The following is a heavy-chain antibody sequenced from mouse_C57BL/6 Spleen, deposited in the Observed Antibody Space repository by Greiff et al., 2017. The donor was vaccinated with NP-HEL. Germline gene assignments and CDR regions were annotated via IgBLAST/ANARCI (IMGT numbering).Heavy chain of an antibody. J-gene: IGHJ1*03. D-gene: IGHD2-2*01. CDR1: GYTFTSYW. CDR3: AQYGYDEGWYFDV. CDR2: IYPGSGST. Sequence: QVQLQQSGAELVKPGASVKMSCKASGYTFTSYWITWVKQRPGQGLEWIGDIYPGSGSTNYNEKFKSKATLTVDTSSSTAYMQLSSLTSEDSAVYYCAQYGYDEGWYFDVWGTGTTVTVSS. V-gene: IGHV1-55*01.